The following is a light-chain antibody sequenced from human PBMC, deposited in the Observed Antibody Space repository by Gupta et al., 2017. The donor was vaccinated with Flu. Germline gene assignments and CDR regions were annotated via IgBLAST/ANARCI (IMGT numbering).Light chain of an antibody. V-gene: IGKV1-27*01. Sequence: PSSLSAAVGDRVTITFLSSCDISTYIAWYQQKPGKGPKLLIYGASTVQSGVPSRFSGSGSGTDFTLTISSLQPEDVATYYCQKYHNAPHTFGGGTKVEIK. J-gene: IGKJ4*01. CDR3: QKYHNAPHT. CDR1: CDISTY. CDR2: GAS.